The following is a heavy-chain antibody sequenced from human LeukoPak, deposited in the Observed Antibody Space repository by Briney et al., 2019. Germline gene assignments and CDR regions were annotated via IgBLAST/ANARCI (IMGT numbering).Heavy chain of an antibody. Sequence: GGSLRLSRAGSGFTFSESWMTGVRQVPGRGLEFVANINEDGRETYSVDSVKGRFTISRYNAANSLFLQMDRLRVEGTAVYYCARGRGTPDYWGPGTLVSVSS. J-gene: IGHJ4*02. CDR3: ARGRGTPDY. CDR2: INEDGRET. CDR1: GFTFSESW. D-gene: IGHD5-12*01. V-gene: IGHV3-7*01.